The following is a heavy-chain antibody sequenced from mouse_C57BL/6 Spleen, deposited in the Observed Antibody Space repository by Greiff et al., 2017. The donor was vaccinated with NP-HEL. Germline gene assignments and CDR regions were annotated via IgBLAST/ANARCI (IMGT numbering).Heavy chain of an antibody. CDR1: GFTFSDYY. CDR2: INYDGSST. D-gene: IGHD2-5*01. Sequence: EVMLVESEGGLVQPGSSMKLSCTASGFTFSDYYMAWVRQVPEKGLEWVANINYDGSSTYYLDSLKSRFIISRDNAKNILYLQMSSLKSEDTATYYCARGESNYSYYAMDYWGQGTSVTVSS. CDR3: ARGESNYSYYAMDY. J-gene: IGHJ4*01. V-gene: IGHV5-16*01.